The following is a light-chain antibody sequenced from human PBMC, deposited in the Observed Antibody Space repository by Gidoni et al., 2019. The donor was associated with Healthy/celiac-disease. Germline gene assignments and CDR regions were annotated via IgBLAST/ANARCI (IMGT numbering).Light chain of an antibody. CDR2: LGS. Sequence: DIVMTQSPLSLPVTPGEPAAISCRSSQSLLHSNGYNDLDWYLQKPWQSPQLLIYLGSNRASGVPDRFSGSGSGTDFTLKISRVEAEDVGVYYCMQALQTPYTFGQGTKLEIK. V-gene: IGKV2-28*01. CDR3: MQALQTPYT. CDR1: QSLLHSNGYND. J-gene: IGKJ2*01.